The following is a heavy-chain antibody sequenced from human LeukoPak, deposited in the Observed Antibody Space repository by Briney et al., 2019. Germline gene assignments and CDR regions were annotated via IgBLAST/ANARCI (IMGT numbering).Heavy chain of an antibody. D-gene: IGHD3-3*01. V-gene: IGHV4-34*01. J-gene: IGHJ4*02. CDR1: GGPFSGYY. CDR2: INHSGST. CDR3: ARGRATYDFWSGYLFDY. Sequence: PETLSLTCAVYGGPFSGYYWNWIRQSPGKGLEWIGEINHSGSTNYNPSLKSRVTISVDTSKNQFSLKLSSVTAADTAVYYCARGRATYDFWSGYLFDYWGQGTLVTVSS.